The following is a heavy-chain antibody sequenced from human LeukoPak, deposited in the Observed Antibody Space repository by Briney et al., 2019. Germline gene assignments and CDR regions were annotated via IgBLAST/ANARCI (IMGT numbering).Heavy chain of an antibody. D-gene: IGHD4-23*01. CDR3: ARGRYDYGGKGHAFDI. V-gene: IGHV1-2*02. CDR2: INPNSGGT. CDR1: GYTFTGYY. Sequence: GASVKVSCKASGYTFTGYYMHWVRQAPGQGLEWMGWINPNSGGTNYAQKFQGRVTMTRDTSISTAYMEMSRLRSDDTAVYYRARGRYDYGGKGHAFDIWGQGTMVTVSS. J-gene: IGHJ3*02.